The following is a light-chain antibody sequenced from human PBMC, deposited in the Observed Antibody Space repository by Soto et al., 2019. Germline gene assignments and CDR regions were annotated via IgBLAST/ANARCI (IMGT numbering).Light chain of an antibody. Sequence: DIVMTQSPDSLAVSLGERAAINCKSSQSVLYSSNNRNSLAWYQQKPGQPPKLLIYWASTRESGVPDRFTGSGSGTEFILTINNLQPEDFASYFCLQVYSFPRTFGLGTKVDIK. CDR3: LQVYSFPRT. J-gene: IGKJ1*01. CDR1: QSVLYSSNNRNS. CDR2: WAS. V-gene: IGKV4-1*01.